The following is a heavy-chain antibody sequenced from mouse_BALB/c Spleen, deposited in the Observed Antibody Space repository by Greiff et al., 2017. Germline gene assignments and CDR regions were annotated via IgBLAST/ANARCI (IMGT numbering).Heavy chain of an antibody. V-gene: IGHV1-18*01. CDR2: INPNNGGT. CDR1: GYTFTEYT. J-gene: IGHJ3*01. CDR3: ARSYYYGSSPFAY. D-gene: IGHD1-1*01. Sequence: EVHLVESGPELVKPGASVKISCKTSGYTFTEYTMHWVKQSHGKSLEWIGGINPNNGGTSYNQKFKGKATLTVDKSSSTAYMELRSLTSEDSAVYYCARSYYYGSSPFAYWGQGTLVTVSA.